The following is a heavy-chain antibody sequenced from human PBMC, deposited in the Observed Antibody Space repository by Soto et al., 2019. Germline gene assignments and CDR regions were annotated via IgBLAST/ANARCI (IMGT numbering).Heavy chain of an antibody. CDR3: AREGTKGYCSGGSCYSTYCFDY. CDR1: GGSVSSGSYY. V-gene: IGHV4-61*01. D-gene: IGHD2-15*01. CDR2: IYYSGST. J-gene: IGHJ4*02. Sequence: SETLSLTCTVSGGSVSSGSYYWSWIRQPPGKGLEWIGYIYYSGSTNYNPSLKSRVTISVDTSKNQFSLKLSSVTAADTAVYYCAREGTKGYCSGGSCYSTYCFDYWGQGTLVTVSS.